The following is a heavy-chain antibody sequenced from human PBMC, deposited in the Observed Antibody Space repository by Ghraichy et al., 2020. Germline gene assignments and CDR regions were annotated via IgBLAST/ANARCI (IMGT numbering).Heavy chain of an antibody. CDR1: GFTFSSYA. J-gene: IGHJ6*03. Sequence: GGSLRLSCAASGFTFSSYAMSWVRQAPGKGLEWVSAISGSGGSTYYADSVKGRFTISRDNSKNTLYLQMNSLRAEDTAVYYCAKDGSSSWYYYYYMDVWGKGTTVTVSS. CDR3: AKDGSSSWYYYYYMDV. V-gene: IGHV3-23*01. D-gene: IGHD6-13*01. CDR2: ISGSGGST.